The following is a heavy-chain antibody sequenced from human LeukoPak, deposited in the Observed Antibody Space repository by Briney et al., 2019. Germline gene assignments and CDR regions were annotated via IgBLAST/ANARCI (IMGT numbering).Heavy chain of an antibody. Sequence: GGSLRLSCAASGFIFNDYAMSWVRQVPGKGLECVSVISASGGKTYYADSVKGRFTISRDTSKTTISLQMNSLRVEDSAVYYCANPGGDKVVGGTDYFDPWGQGTLVTVSS. V-gene: IGHV3-23*01. CDR2: ISASGGKT. J-gene: IGHJ5*02. D-gene: IGHD2-15*01. CDR3: ANPGGDKVVGGTDYFDP. CDR1: GFIFNDYA.